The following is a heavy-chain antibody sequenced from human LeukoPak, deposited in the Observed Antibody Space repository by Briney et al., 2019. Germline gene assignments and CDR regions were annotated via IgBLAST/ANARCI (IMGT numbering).Heavy chain of an antibody. V-gene: IGHV1-69*04. Sequence: SVKVSCKASGGTFSSYAISWVRQAPGQGLEWMGRIIPIFGIANYAQKFQGRVTITADKSTSTAYMELSSLRSEDTAVYYCARDRTSTPWLFDYWGQRTLVTVSS. J-gene: IGHJ4*02. CDR2: IIPIFGIA. D-gene: IGHD2/OR15-2a*01. CDR3: ARDRTSTPWLFDY. CDR1: GGTFSSYA.